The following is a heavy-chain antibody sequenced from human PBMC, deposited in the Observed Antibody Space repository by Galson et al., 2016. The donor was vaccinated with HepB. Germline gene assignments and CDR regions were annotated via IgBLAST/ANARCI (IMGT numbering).Heavy chain of an antibody. V-gene: IGHV3-23*01. J-gene: IGHJ1*01. Sequence: SLRLSCAASGFTFSSYAMSWVRQAPGKGLEWVSAISGSGGSTYYADSVKGRFTISRDNSKNTLYLQMNSLRAEDTAVYYCAKDRYLYGGNSGAAEYFQHWGQGTLVTGSS. D-gene: IGHD4-23*01. CDR3: AKDRYLYGGNSGAAEYFQH. CDR2: ISGSGGST. CDR1: GFTFSSYA.